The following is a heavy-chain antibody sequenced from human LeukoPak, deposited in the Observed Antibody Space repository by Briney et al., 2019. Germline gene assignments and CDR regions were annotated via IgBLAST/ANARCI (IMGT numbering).Heavy chain of an antibody. CDR3: AKVRIVATISGSLDAFDI. J-gene: IGHJ3*02. V-gene: IGHV3-23*01. CDR2: ISGSGGST. Sequence: GGSLRLSCAASGFTVSSNYMSWVRQAPGKGLEWVSAISGSGGSTYYADSVKGRFTISRDNSKNTLYLQMNSLRAEDTAVYYCAKVRIVATISGSLDAFDIWGQGTMVTVSS. D-gene: IGHD5-12*01. CDR1: GFTVSSNY.